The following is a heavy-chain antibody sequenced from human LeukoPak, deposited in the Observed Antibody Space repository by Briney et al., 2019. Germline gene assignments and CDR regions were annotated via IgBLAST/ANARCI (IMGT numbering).Heavy chain of an antibody. CDR3: ARGWGWY. CDR2: IYYSGST. D-gene: IGHD7-27*01. V-gene: IGHV4-39*01. Sequence: PSETLSLTCTVSGGSISSSSYYWGWIRQPPGKGLEWIGSIYYSGSTYYNPSLKSRVTISVDTSKNQFSLKLSSVTAADTAVYYCARGWGWYWGQGTLVTVSS. J-gene: IGHJ4*02. CDR1: GGSISSSSYY.